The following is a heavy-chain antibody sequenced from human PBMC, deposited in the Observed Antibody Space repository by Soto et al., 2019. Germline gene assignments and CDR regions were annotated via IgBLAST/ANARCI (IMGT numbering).Heavy chain of an antibody. Sequence: EVQLVESGGGVVQPGGSLKLSGAASGFTFSGSAMHWVRQASGKGLEWVGRIRSKANSYATAYAASVKGRFTISRDDSQNTGYLQMNSLKTEDTAVYYCTRLRDSSGGLKSIDPWGQGNLVTVSS. CDR3: TRLRDSSGGLKSIDP. V-gene: IGHV3-73*02. CDR1: GFTFSGSA. J-gene: IGHJ5*02. CDR2: IRSKANSYAT. D-gene: IGHD6-19*01.